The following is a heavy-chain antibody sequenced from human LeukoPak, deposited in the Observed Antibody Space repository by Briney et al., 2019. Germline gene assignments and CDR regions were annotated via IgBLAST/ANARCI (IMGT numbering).Heavy chain of an antibody. CDR2: IYSDGST. CDR3: ARGIAAAGTALYN. J-gene: IGHJ4*02. CDR1: GFTFSDYY. D-gene: IGHD6-13*01. Sequence: GGSLRLSCAASGFTFSDYYMSWVRQAPGKGLEWVSVIYSDGSTYYADSVKGRFTISRDNSKNTLYLQINSLRAEDTAVYYCARGIAAAGTALYNWGQGTLLTVSS. V-gene: IGHV3-53*01.